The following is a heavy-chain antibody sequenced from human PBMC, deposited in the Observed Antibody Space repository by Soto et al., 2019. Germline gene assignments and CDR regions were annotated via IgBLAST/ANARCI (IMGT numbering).Heavy chain of an antibody. CDR2: ISYDGSNK. Sequence: PGGSLRLSCAASGFTFSSYAMHWVRQAPGKGLEWVAVISYDGSNKYYADSVKGRFTISRDNSKNTLYLQMNSLRAEDTAVYYCAREPVELSYYFDYWGQGTLVTVSS. J-gene: IGHJ4*02. V-gene: IGHV3-30-3*01. D-gene: IGHD3-16*02. CDR3: AREPVELSYYFDY. CDR1: GFTFSSYA.